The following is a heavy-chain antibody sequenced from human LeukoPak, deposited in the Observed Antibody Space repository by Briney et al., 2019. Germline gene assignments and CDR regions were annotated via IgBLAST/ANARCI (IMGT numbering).Heavy chain of an antibody. V-gene: IGHV3-23*01. Sequence: GGSLRLSCAASGFTFSNYAMTWVRQAPGKGLGWVSGISGSGGSTYYAGSVKGRFTISRDNSKNTLYLQMNSLRAEDTAVYYCAKDRGGNYLFYLDYWGQGTLVTVSS. J-gene: IGHJ4*02. D-gene: IGHD1-26*01. CDR1: GFTFSNYA. CDR2: ISGSGGST. CDR3: AKDRGGNYLFYLDY.